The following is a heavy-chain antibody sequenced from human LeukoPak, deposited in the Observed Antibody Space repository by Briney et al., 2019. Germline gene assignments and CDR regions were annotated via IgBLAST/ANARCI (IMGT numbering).Heavy chain of an antibody. D-gene: IGHD6-19*01. CDR1: GGSFSGYY. CDR3: ASSGWYRGY. Sequence: PSETLSLTCAVYGGSFSGYYWSWIRQPPGKGLEWIGEINHSGSTNYNPSLKSRVTTSVDTSKNQFSLKLSSVTAADTAVYYCASSGWYRGYWGQGTLVTVSS. J-gene: IGHJ4*02. V-gene: IGHV4-34*01. CDR2: INHSGST.